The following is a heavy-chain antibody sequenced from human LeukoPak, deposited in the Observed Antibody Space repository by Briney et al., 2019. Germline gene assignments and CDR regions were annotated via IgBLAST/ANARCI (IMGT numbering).Heavy chain of an antibody. CDR2: MNPNSGNT. CDR3: ARGSQWLSRRGNWFDP. J-gene: IGHJ5*02. V-gene: IGHV1-8*01. D-gene: IGHD6-19*01. CDR1: GYTFTSYD. Sequence: ASVKVSCKASGYTFTSYDISWVRQATGQGLEWMGWMNPNSGNTGYAQKFQGRVTMTRNTSISTAYMELSSLRSEDTAVYYCARGSQWLSRRGNWFDPWGQGTLVTVSS.